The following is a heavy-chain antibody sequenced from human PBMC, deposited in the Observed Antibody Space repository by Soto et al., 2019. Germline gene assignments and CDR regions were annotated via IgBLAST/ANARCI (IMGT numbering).Heavy chain of an antibody. CDR1: GFSVSNTY. D-gene: IGHD6-25*01. V-gene: IGHV3-53*01. J-gene: IGHJ3*02. CDR3: ARDRSDSSRADSFDI. Sequence: AGGSLRLSCAVSGFSVSNTYMSWVRQAPGKGLEWISVIYRGRATYYADSVEGRFTISRDDSRNTVYLQMNSLTTEDTAVYFCARDRSDSSRADSFDIWGQGTMVTVSS. CDR2: IYRGRAT.